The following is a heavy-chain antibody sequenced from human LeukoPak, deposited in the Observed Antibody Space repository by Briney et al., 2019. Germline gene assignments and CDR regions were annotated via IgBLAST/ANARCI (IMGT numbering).Heavy chain of an antibody. V-gene: IGHV4-34*01. Sequence: GSLRLSCAASGFTFSSYEMNWVRQPPGKGLEWIGEINHSGSTNYNPSLKSRVTISVDTSKNQFSLKLSSVTAADTAVYYCARGTGRTYYFDYWGQGTLVTVSS. J-gene: IGHJ4*02. D-gene: IGHD2-15*01. CDR2: INHSGST. CDR3: ARGTGRTYYFDY. CDR1: GFTFSSYE.